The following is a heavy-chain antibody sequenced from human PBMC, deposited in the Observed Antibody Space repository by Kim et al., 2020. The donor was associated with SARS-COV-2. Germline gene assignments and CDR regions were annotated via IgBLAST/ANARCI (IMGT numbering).Heavy chain of an antibody. CDR3: ATERGIYGSGRYGLFDY. Sequence: ASVKVSCKASGYTFTGYYMLWVRQAPGQGLEWMGWINPNSGGTNYAQKFQGRVTMTRDTSISTAYMELSRLRSDDTAVYYCATERGIYGSGRYGLFDYWGQGTLVTVSS. CDR1: GYTFTGYY. CDR2: INPNSGGT. J-gene: IGHJ4*02. D-gene: IGHD3-10*01. V-gene: IGHV1-2*02.